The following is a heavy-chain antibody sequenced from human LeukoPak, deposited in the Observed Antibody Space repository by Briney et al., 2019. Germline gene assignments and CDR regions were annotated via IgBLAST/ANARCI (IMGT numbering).Heavy chain of an antibody. D-gene: IGHD3-22*01. Sequence: GGSLRLSCAATGFTFSSYGMHWVRQTPAKGLEWVAFISYDGSNQYYADSVKGRFTLSRDNSKNTLYLQMDSLRTEDTALYYCAKDLFYYDKGGFDYWGQGTPVTVSS. CDR3: AKDLFYYDKGGFDY. V-gene: IGHV3-30*18. CDR1: GFTFSSYG. CDR2: ISYDGSNQ. J-gene: IGHJ4*02.